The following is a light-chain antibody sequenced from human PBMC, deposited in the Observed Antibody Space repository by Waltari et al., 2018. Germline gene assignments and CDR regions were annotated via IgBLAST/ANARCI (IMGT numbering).Light chain of an antibody. V-gene: IGKV1-39*01. CDR2: SAS. Sequence: IQMTQSPSSLSASVGDRVTITCRASQGIRDDLAWYQQKPGKAPQLLISSASTLQSGVPSRFSGSGSGTDFTLTISSLQPEDFATYYCQQSYSTPLTFGGGTKVEIK. CDR3: QQSYSTPLT. J-gene: IGKJ4*01. CDR1: QGIRDD.